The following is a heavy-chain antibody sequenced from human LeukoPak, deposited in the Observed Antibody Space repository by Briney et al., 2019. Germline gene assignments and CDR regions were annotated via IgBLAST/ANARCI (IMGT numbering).Heavy chain of an antibody. CDR1: GGPISSYY. D-gene: IGHD2-15*01. J-gene: IGHJ6*03. Sequence: PSETLSLTCTVSGGPISSYYWSWIRQPAGKGLEWIGRIYTSGSTNYNPSLKSRVTMSVDTSKNQFSLKLSSVTAADTAVYYCARAATARRYYYYYMDVWGKGTTVTVSS. CDR3: ARAATARRYYYYYMDV. CDR2: IYTSGST. V-gene: IGHV4-4*07.